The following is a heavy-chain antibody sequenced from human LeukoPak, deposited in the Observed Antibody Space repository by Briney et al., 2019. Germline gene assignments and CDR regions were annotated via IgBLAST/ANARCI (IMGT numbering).Heavy chain of an antibody. CDR2: IYYSGRT. J-gene: IGHJ2*01. CDR3: ARDGNPWNLDV. V-gene: IGHV4-59*01. Sequence: SETLSLTGTVSGGSISGYYWSWIRQPPGKALEWIGYIYYSGRTSYNPSLKSRVTMSVDTSKNQFSLKLSSVTAADTAVYYCARDGNPWNLDVWGRGTLVTVSS. D-gene: IGHD1-14*01. CDR1: GGSISGYY.